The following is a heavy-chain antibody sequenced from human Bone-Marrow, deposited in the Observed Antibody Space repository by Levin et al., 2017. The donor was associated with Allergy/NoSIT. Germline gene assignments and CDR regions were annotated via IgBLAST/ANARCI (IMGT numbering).Heavy chain of an antibody. Sequence: AGGSLRLSCAASGFSIRDNWMNWVRQTPGGGLEWVSTLSSGRVAYYADSVKDRFTISRDDFKNTLYLQMNSLRIEDSAIYYCARDPIGDDFREGAWYDPWGQGTLITVSS. V-gene: IGHV3-53*01. J-gene: IGHJ5*02. D-gene: IGHD2-21*02. CDR3: ARDPIGDDFREGAWYDP. CDR2: LSSGRVA. CDR1: GFSIRDNW.